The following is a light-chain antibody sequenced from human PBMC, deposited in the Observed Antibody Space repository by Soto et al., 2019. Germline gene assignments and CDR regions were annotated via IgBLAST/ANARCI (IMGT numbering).Light chain of an antibody. J-gene: IGKJ3*01. CDR1: QSVRDN. Sequence: EIVMTQSPVTLSVSPGERATLSCRASQSVRDNLAWYQQKRGQAPRLLIYGTSIRATGIPASFSGSGSGTDFTLTISRLEPEDFSVYYCHQYGTAPLTFGPGTKVDIK. V-gene: IGKV3-15*01. CDR2: GTS. CDR3: HQYGTAPLT.